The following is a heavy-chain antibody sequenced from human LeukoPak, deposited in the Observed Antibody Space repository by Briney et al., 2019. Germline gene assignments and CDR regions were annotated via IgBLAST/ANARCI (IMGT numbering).Heavy chain of an antibody. CDR1: GFTFSDYY. CDR2: ISSDNYI. Sequence: GGSLRLSCAASGFTFSDYYMSWIRQAPGKGLEWVPSISSDNYISYADSLGGRFTIPRDNAEKSLSLQMHSLRAEDTAMYYCGRLGAVLQSPWRWGPKSGSAKEYYFDKWGQGALVTVST. J-gene: IGHJ4*02. D-gene: IGHD3-16*01. CDR3: GRLGAVLQSPWRWGPKSGSAKEYYFDK. V-gene: IGHV3-69-1*01.